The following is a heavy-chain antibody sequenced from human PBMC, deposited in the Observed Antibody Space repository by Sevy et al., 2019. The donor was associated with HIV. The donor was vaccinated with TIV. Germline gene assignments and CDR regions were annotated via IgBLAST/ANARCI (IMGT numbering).Heavy chain of an antibody. CDR2: VNSDGSST. D-gene: IGHD6-13*01. CDR1: GLTFSSYW. CDR3: ARGAAAGTFDY. V-gene: IGHV3-74*01. Sequence: GGSLRLSCAASGLTFSSYWMHWIRQAPGKGLVWVSCVNSDGSSTSYADSVKGRFTISRDNAKNTLYLQMNSLRAEDTAVHYCARGAAAGTFDYWGQRTLVTVSS. J-gene: IGHJ4*02.